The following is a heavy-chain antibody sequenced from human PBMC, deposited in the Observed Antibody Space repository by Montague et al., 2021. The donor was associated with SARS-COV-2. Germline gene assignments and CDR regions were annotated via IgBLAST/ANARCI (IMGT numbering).Heavy chain of an antibody. CDR3: AREGYNAHQNYWYFDL. CDR2: SGST. J-gene: IGHJ2*01. Sequence: SGSTNYSPSLKSRVTISVDTSKNQFSLKLSSVTAADTAVYYCAREGYNAHQNYWYFDLWGRCTLVTVS. V-gene: IGHV4-61*02. D-gene: IGHD1-1*01.